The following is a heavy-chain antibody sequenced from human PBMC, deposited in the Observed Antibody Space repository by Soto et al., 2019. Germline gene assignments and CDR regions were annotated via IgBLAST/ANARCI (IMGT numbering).Heavy chain of an antibody. J-gene: IGHJ4*02. D-gene: IGHD6-25*01. Sequence: QLQLQESGPGLVKPSETLSLTCTVSGGSISSSSYYWGWIRQPPGKGLEWIGSIYYSGSTYYNPSLKSRVTISVDTSKNQFSLKLSSVTAADTAVYYCARTHLIAAQSYYFDYWGQGTLVTVSS. CDR3: ARTHLIAAQSYYFDY. CDR2: IYYSGST. CDR1: GGSISSSSYY. V-gene: IGHV4-39*01.